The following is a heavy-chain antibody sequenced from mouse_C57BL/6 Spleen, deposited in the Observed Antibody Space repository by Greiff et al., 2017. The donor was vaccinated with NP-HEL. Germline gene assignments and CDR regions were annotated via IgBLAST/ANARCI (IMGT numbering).Heavy chain of an antibody. V-gene: IGHV3-1*01. CDR2: ISYSGST. D-gene: IGHD2-12*01. Sequence: EVQLQESGPGMVKPSQSLSLTCTVTGYSITSGYDWHWIRHFPGNKLEWMGYISYSGSTNYNPSLKSRISITHDTSKNHFFLKLNSVTTEDTATYYCARGARREGFFAYWGQGTLVTVSA. J-gene: IGHJ3*01. CDR1: GYSITSGYD. CDR3: ARGARREGFFAY.